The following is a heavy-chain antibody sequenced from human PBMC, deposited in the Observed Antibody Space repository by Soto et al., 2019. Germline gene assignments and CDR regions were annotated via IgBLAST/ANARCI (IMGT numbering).Heavy chain of an antibody. CDR1: GFTFSNYG. J-gene: IGHJ4*02. CDR2: ISYDGSNK. D-gene: IGHD6-19*01. V-gene: IGHV3-30*03. CDR3: AGGWYFFDY. Sequence: QVQLVESGGGVVQPERSLRLSCAASGFTFSNYGMHWARQAPGKGLEWVAGISYDGSNKYYADSVKGRFTISRDNSKNTLYLQMNSLRTEDTAVYYCAGGWYFFDYCGQGTLVTVSP.